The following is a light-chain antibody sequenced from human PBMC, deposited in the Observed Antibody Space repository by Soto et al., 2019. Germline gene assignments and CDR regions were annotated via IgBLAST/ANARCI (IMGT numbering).Light chain of an antibody. CDR3: QQYGSSGT. V-gene: IGKV3-20*01. Sequence: EIVLTQSPGILSLSPGERATLACRASQSISSDHLAWYQQRPGQSPRLLIYGASNRATGIPDRFSGSGSGTDFTLTINRLEPEDFAVYYCQQYGSSGTFGQGTKVDIK. CDR1: QSISSDH. CDR2: GAS. J-gene: IGKJ1*01.